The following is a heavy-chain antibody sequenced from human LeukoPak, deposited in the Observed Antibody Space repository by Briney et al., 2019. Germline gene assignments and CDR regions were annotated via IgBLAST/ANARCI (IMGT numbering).Heavy chain of an antibody. CDR3: ARTKKVDHGDYENHFDF. J-gene: IGHJ4*02. CDR1: GGSFSGYY. Sequence: SETLSLTCAVYGGSFSGYYWSWIRQPPGKGLEWIGEINHSGSTNYNPSLRSRVTISVDTSKNQISLKLSSVTAADTAVYYCARTKKVDHGDYENHFDFWGQGTLVTVSS. CDR2: INHSGST. V-gene: IGHV4-34*01. D-gene: IGHD4-17*01.